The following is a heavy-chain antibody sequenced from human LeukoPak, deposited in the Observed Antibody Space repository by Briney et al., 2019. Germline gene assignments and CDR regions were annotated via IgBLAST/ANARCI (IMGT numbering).Heavy chain of an antibody. J-gene: IGHJ5*02. D-gene: IGHD3-10*01. CDR3: ASYITMVRGVIAPPHNWFDP. V-gene: IGHV3-23*01. CDR1: GFTFTTYA. CDR2: ISGGGGST. Sequence: GGSLRLSCAASGFTFTTYAMSWVRQAPGKGLEWVSSISGGGGSTYYADSVKGRFTISRANSKNTLYLQMNSLRAEDTAVYYCASYITMVRGVIAPPHNWFDPWGQGTLVTVSS.